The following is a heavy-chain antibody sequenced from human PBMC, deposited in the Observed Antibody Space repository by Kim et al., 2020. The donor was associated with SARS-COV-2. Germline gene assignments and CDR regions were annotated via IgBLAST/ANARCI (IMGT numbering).Heavy chain of an antibody. V-gene: IGHV3-11*06. J-gene: IGHJ3*02. CDR3: ARLRGYSGYDSVDDPFDI. D-gene: IGHD5-12*01. Sequence: KGRFTIARDNAKNSLYLQMNSLRAEDTAVYYCARLRGYSGYDSVDDPFDIWGQGTMVTVSS.